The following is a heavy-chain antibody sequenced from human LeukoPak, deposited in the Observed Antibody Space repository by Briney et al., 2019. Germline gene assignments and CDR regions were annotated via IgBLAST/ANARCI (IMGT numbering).Heavy chain of an antibody. CDR1: GFTFSSYS. D-gene: IGHD4-23*01. Sequence: GGSLRLSCAASGFTFSSYSMNWVRQAPGKGLEWVSSISISSSYIYYADSVKGRFTISRDNAKNSLYLQMNSLRAEDTAVYYCARVWADYGGNPDAFDIWGQGTMVTVSS. J-gene: IGHJ3*02. CDR2: ISISSSYI. V-gene: IGHV3-21*01. CDR3: ARVWADYGGNPDAFDI.